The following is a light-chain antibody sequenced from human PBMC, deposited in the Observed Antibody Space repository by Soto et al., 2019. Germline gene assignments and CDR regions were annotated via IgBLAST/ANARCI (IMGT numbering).Light chain of an antibody. J-gene: IGKJ4*01. Sequence: DIQMTQSPSSVSASVVDRVTMTCRASQGINSRLAWYQQKPGKAPKLLIYAASNLQSGVPSRFSGSGSGTDFTLTISSLQPEDFATYYCQQLNSYPLTFGGGTKVDIK. CDR2: AAS. CDR1: QGINSR. V-gene: IGKV1-12*01. CDR3: QQLNSYPLT.